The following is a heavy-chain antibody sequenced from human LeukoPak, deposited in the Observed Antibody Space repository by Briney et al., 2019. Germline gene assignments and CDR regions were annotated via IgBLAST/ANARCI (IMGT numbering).Heavy chain of an antibody. D-gene: IGHD4-17*01. J-gene: IGHJ4*02. CDR3: ARVLRLQTTVTTSALGY. V-gene: IGHV1-2*02. CDR2: INPNSGGT. Sequence: GASVKVSCKASGYTFTGYYMHWVRQAPGQGLEWMGWINPNSGGTNYAQKFQGRVTMTRDTSISTAYMELSRLRSDDTAVYYCARVLRLQTTVTTSALGYWGQGTLVTVSS. CDR1: GYTFTGYY.